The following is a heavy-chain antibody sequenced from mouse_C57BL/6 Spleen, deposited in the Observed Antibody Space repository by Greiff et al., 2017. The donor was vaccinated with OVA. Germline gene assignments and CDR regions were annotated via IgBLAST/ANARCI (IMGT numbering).Heavy chain of an antibody. J-gene: IGHJ3*01. CDR3: ARDYGSNPFAY. CDR1: GYTFTSYW. CDR2: IDPSDSYT. D-gene: IGHD1-1*01. V-gene: IGHV1-69*01. Sequence: QVQLKQPGAELVMPGASVKLSCKASGYTFTSYWMHWVKQRPGQGLEWIGEIDPSDSYTNYNQKFKGKSTLTVDKSSSTAYMQLSSLTSEDSAVYYCARDYGSNPFAYWGQGTLVTVSA.